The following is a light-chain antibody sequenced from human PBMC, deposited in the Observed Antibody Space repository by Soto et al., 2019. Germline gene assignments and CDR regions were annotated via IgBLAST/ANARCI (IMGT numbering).Light chain of an antibody. CDR2: GNI. CDR3: QSYDNTLSARYV. V-gene: IGLV1-40*01. CDR1: SSDLGAGFD. J-gene: IGLJ1*01. Sequence: QSVLTQPPSVSGAPGQRVTISCTGTSSDLGAGFDVHWYQQLPGTAPKLLIYGNINRPSGVPDRFSGSKSGTSASLVITGLQAEDEADYYCQSYDNTLSARYVFGTGTKVTVL.